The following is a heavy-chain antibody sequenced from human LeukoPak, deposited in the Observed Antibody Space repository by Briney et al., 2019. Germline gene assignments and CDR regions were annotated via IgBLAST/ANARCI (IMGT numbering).Heavy chain of an antibody. CDR2: ISYDGSNK. V-gene: IGHV3-30*18. CDR1: GFTFRTYG. CDR3: AKRGYSGYDWDDYYYGMDV. D-gene: IGHD5-12*01. J-gene: IGHJ6*02. Sequence: GGSLRLSCAASGFTFRTYGMHWVPQAPGKGLEWVAVISYDGSNKYYADSVKGRFTISRDNSKNTLYLQMNSLRGEDTAVYYCAKRGYSGYDWDDYYYGMDVWGQGTAVTVSS.